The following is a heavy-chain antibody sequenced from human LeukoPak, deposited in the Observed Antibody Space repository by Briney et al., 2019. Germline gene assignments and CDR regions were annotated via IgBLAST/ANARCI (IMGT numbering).Heavy chain of an antibody. CDR3: ARHGGSYSYDY. CDR2: MYNSGST. J-gene: IGHJ4*02. CDR1: GVSISSYY. Sequence: SETLSLTCSVSGVSISSYYWSWIRQSPGKGLEWIGYMYNSGSTNYNPSLKSRVTISVDMSKNQFSLKLSAVTAADTAVYYCARHGGSYSYDYWGQGTLVTVSS. V-gene: IGHV4-59*08. D-gene: IGHD1-26*01.